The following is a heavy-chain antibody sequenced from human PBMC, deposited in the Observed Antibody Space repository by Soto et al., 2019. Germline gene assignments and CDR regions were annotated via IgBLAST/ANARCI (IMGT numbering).Heavy chain of an antibody. V-gene: IGHV1-69*01. CDR1: GGIFSTYA. Sequence: QVQLVQSGAEVKKPGSSVKVSCKASGGIFSTYAISWLRQAPGQGLEWMGGIIPLFGTPNYAQRFQGRVTITADESTSPDYMELSRLRSEDTAVYYCARDRDDYGSGNYYNRIDIWGQGTLVTVSS. D-gene: IGHD3-10*01. J-gene: IGHJ4*02. CDR3: ARDRDDYGSGNYYNRIDI. CDR2: IIPLFGTP.